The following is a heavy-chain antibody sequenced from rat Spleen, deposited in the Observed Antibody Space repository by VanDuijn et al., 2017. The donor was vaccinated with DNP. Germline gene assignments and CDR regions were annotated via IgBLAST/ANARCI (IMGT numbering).Heavy chain of an antibody. CDR1: GYTITSGY. Sequence: EIQLQESGPGLVKPSQSLSLTCSVTGYTITSGYDWSWIRKFPGNKMEWIGYINYSGSTGYNPSLKSRISITRDTSKNQFFLQLNSVTTEDTATYYCARGISSYYGYNSYWYFDFWGPGTMVTVSS. CDR3: ARGISSYYGYNSYWYFDF. CDR2: INYSGST. V-gene: IGHV3-4*01. J-gene: IGHJ1*01. D-gene: IGHD1-9*01.